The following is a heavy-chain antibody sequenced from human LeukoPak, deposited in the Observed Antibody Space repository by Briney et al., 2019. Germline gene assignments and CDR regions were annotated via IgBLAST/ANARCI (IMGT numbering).Heavy chain of an antibody. CDR1: GGSISSHY. CDR3: ARDRGQLAPPRAEYYFDY. D-gene: IGHD6-6*01. V-gene: IGHV4-59*11. J-gene: IGHJ4*02. CDR2: IYYSGST. Sequence: SETLSLTCTVSGGSISSHYWSWIRQPPGKGLEWIGYIYYSGSTDYNPSLKSRVTISVDTSKNQFSLKLSSVTAADTAVYYCARDRGQLAPPRAEYYFDYWGQGTLVTVSS.